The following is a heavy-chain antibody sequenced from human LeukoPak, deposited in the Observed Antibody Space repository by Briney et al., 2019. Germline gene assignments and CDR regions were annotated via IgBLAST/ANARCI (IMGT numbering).Heavy chain of an antibody. D-gene: IGHD2-2*01. CDR2: INPDSGGT. CDR1: GYTFTGYY. J-gene: IGHJ4*02. Sequence: GASVKVSCKTSGYTFTGYYMHWVLQAPGQGLEWMGWINPDSGGTDYAQKFQGRVTMTRDTSISTAYMELSRPTSDDTAVYYCARDSGYCSPTGCYYFDHWGQGTLVTVSS. V-gene: IGHV1-2*02. CDR3: ARDSGYCSPTGCYYFDH.